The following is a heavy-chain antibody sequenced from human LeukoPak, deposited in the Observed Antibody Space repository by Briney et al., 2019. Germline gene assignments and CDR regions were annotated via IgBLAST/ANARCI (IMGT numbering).Heavy chain of an antibody. CDR2: INTDGSST. CDR1: GFTFSSYW. CDR3: ARDPALYYYDY. D-gene: IGHD3-16*01. V-gene: IGHV3-74*01. J-gene: IGHJ4*02. Sequence: PGGSLRLSCAASGFTFSSYWMDWVRQAPGKGLVWVSRINTDGSSTDYADSVKGRFTISRDNANNTLYLQMDSLRADDTAVYFCARDPALYYYDYWGQGTLVTVSS.